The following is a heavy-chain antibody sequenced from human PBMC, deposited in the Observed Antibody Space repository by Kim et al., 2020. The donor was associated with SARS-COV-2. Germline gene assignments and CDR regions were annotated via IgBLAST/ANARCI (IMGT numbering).Heavy chain of an antibody. J-gene: IGHJ6*02. CDR2: ISESGGST. D-gene: IGHD2-8*01. Sequence: GGSLRLSCTASGFTFMSWVRQAPGKGLEWVSSISESGGSTYYADSVKGRFTISRDNSKNTLYLQMNSLRAEDTAVYYCAKCRKGCKDGMDVWGQGTTVTVSS. CDR1: GFTF. V-gene: IGHV3-23*01. CDR3: AKCRKGCKDGMDV.